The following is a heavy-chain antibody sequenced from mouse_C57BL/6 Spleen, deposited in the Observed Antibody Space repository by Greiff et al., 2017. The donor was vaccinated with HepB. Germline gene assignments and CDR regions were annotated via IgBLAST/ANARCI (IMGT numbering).Heavy chain of an antibody. V-gene: IGHV1-66*01. CDR3: ASAVYYGNVFAY. CDR1: GYSFTSYY. Sequence: QVQLKESGPELVKPGASVKISCKASGYSFTSYYIHWVKQRPGQGLEWIGWIYPGSGNTKYNEKFKGKATLTADTSSSTAYMQLSSLTSEDSAVYYCASAVYYGNVFAYWGQGTLVTVSA. J-gene: IGHJ3*01. D-gene: IGHD2-1*01. CDR2: IYPGSGNT.